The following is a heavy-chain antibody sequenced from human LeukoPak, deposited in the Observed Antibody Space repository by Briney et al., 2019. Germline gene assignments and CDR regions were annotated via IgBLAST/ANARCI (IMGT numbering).Heavy chain of an antibody. V-gene: IGHV4-4*07. J-gene: IGHJ5*02. CDR2: IHTSGST. D-gene: IGHD2-21*02. Sequence: SSETLSLTCTVSGASISSYYWTWIRQPAGKGPEWIGRIHTSGSTNYNPSLKSRVNMSVDTSKNQFSLKLNSVIAADTAVYYCARVTDPRYNWFDPWGQGTLVTVSS. CDR3: ARVTDPRYNWFDP. CDR1: GASISSYY.